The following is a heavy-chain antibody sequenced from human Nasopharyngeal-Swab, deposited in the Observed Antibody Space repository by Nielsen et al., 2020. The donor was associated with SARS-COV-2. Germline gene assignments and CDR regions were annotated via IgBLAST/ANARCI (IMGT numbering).Heavy chain of an antibody. CDR3: ARGGPGLELFSRFDP. Sequence: WIRQPPGKGLEWIGYIYYSGSTNYNPSLKSRVTISVDMSKNQFSLKLSSVTAADTAVYYCARGGPGLELFSRFDPWGQGTLVTVSS. D-gene: IGHD1-7*01. V-gene: IGHV4-59*01. CDR2: IYYSGST. J-gene: IGHJ5*02.